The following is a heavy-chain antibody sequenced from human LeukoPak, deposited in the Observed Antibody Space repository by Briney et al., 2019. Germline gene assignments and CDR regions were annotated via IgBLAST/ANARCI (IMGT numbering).Heavy chain of an antibody. V-gene: IGHV3-30*18. CDR1: GFTFGDYG. Sequence: GRSLRLSCTASGFTFGDYGLNWVRQGPGKGLEWVALISHDGSNKNYTDPVKGRFAISRDNSKNTVYLQMNSLRPEDTAVYYCAKPRGGYYFDYWGQGTLVTVSS. CDR2: ISHDGSNK. J-gene: IGHJ4*02. D-gene: IGHD3-3*01. CDR3: AKPRGGYYFDY.